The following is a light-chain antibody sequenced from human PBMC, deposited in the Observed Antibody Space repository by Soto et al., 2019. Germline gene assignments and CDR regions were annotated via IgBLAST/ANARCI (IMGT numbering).Light chain of an antibody. CDR3: QQYKDHSLRV. CDR1: QSINAW. J-gene: IGKJ1*01. Sequence: DVQMTQSPSTLSASVGDRVTISCRASQSINAWLAWYQQKPGKAPKLLIYRASTLQSGVPSRFSGSGSGTEFTLTISSLQPDDFPTYYCQQYKDHSLRVFGPGTKVEIK. CDR2: RAS. V-gene: IGKV1-5*03.